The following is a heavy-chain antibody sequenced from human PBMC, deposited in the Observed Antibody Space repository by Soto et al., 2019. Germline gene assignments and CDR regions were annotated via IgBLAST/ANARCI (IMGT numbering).Heavy chain of an antibody. V-gene: IGHV4-59*01. D-gene: IGHD5-12*01. CDR2: IFYSGST. CDR1: GGSISSLY. CDR3: AGVRAYSGYGNAFDL. Sequence: QVQLQESGPGLVKPSETLSLTCTVSGGSISSLYWNWIRQPPGQGLEWIGSIFYSGSTTYNPSLKSRVTIPVGTSKIRCPLKLTSVAAADTAADYCAGVRAYSGYGNAFDLWGQGTMVTVSS. J-gene: IGHJ3*01.